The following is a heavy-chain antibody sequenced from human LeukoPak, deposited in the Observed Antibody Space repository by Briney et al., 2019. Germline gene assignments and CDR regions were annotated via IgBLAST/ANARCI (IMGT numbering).Heavy chain of an antibody. Sequence: GGSLRLSCTASGFTFGDYAMTWVRQAPGKGLEWVGFIASKTYGGTAEYAASVKGRFTISRDDSKSIAYLQMNSLKTEDTAVYYCSSLNTYYYDTSGYSYWGQGTLVTVSS. D-gene: IGHD3-22*01. J-gene: IGHJ4*02. CDR3: SSLNTYYYDTSGYSY. CDR1: GFTFGDYA. V-gene: IGHV3-49*04. CDR2: IASKTYGGTA.